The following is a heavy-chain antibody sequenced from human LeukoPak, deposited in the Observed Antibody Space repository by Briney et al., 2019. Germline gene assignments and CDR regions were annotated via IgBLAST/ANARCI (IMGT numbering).Heavy chain of an antibody. CDR1: GFTFSSYG. J-gene: IGHJ3*02. V-gene: IGHV3-30*18. CDR3: AKLIVGATHDAFDI. Sequence: PGGSLRLSCAASGFTFSSYGMHGVRQAPGKGLEWVAVISYDGSNKYYADSVKGRFTISRDNSKNTLYLQMNSLRAEDTAVYDCAKLIVGATHDAFDIWGQGTMVTVSS. D-gene: IGHD1-26*01. CDR2: ISYDGSNK.